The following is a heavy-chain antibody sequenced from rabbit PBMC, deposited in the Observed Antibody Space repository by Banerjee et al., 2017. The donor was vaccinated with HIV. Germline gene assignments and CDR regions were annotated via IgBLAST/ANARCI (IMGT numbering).Heavy chain of an antibody. D-gene: IGHD1-1*01. Sequence: QEQLKESGGGLVTPGGSLTLTCTASGFDFNVYHIGWVRQAPGKGLEWIGDINAGSGSTYYASWVNGRFTISSNTNQNTVSLQINRLTAADTATYFCAREGIGASGYLDLWGPGTLVTV. V-gene: IGHV1S47*01. CDR1: GFDFNVYH. CDR3: AREGIGASGYLDL. J-gene: IGHJ4*01. CDR2: INAGSGST.